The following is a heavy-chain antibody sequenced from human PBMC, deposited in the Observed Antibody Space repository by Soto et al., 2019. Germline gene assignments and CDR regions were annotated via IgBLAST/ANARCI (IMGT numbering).Heavy chain of an antibody. V-gene: IGHV1-69*08. CDR2: IIPILGIA. CDR1: GGTFSSYT. J-gene: IGHJ6*02. CDR3: AREQVILGTYGMDV. Sequence: QVQLVQSGAEVKKPGSSVKVSCKASGGTFSSYTISWVRQAPGQGLEWMGRIIPILGIADYAQKFQGRVTITADKSMSTAYMELNSLRSEDTAVYYCAREQVILGTYGMDVWGQGTTVTVSS. D-gene: IGHD2-15*01.